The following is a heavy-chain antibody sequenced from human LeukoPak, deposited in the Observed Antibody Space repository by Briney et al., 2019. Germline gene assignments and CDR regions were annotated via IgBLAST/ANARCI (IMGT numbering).Heavy chain of an antibody. CDR3: ARENSGSWTFDY. CDR1: GGSISSYY. V-gene: IGHV4-59*01. Sequence: SETLSLTCTVSGGSISSYYWSWIRQPPGKGLEWIGYIYYSGSTNYNPSLKSRVTISVDTSKNQFSLKLSSVTAADTAVYYCARENSGSWTFDYWGQGTLVTVSS. CDR2: IYYSGST. D-gene: IGHD1-26*01. J-gene: IGHJ4*02.